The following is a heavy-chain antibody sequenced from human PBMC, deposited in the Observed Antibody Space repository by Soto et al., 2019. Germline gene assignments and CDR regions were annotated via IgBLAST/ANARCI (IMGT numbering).Heavy chain of an antibody. Sequence: EVQLVESGGGLVQPGGSLRLSCAASGFTFSSYWMSWVRQAPGKGLEWVANIKQDGSEKYYVDSVKGRFTISRDNAKNSLYLQMNSMRAEDTDVYYSARWGVAAALWYYYYGMDVWGQGTTVTVSS. CDR2: IKQDGSEK. D-gene: IGHD2-15*01. CDR1: GFTFSSYW. CDR3: ARWGVAAALWYYYYGMDV. V-gene: IGHV3-7*01. J-gene: IGHJ6*02.